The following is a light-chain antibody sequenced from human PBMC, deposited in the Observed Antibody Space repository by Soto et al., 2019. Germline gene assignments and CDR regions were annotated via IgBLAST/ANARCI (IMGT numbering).Light chain of an antibody. CDR3: RSYAGSSTYV. CDR1: SSDVGSYNL. J-gene: IGLJ1*01. CDR2: EVS. Sequence: QSALTQPASVSGSPGQSITISCTGTSSDVGSYNLVSWYQQHPGKAPKLMIYEVSKRPSGVSNRFSGSKSGNTASLTISGLQAEDEADYYCRSYAGSSTYVCGSGTNVTVL. V-gene: IGLV2-23*02.